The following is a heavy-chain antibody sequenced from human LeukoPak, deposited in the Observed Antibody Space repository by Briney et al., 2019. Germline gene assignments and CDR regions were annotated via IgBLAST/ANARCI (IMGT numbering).Heavy chain of an antibody. J-gene: IGHJ4*02. V-gene: IGHV3-20*04. CDR3: AREMVDIVATTSLDY. CDR2: INWNGGST. Sequence: GGSLRLSCAASGFTFDDYGMSWVRQAPGKGLEWVSGINWNGGSTGYADSVKGRFTISRDNAKNSPYLQMNSLRAEDTALYYCAREMVDIVATTSLDYWGQGTLVTVSS. CDR1: GFTFDDYG. D-gene: IGHD5-12*01.